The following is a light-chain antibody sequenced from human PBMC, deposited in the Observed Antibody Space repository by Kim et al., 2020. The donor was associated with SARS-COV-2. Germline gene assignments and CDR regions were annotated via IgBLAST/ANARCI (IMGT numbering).Light chain of an antibody. Sequence: EIVLTQSPATLSLSPGERATLSCRASQRVSTYLAWYQQKPGQAPRLLIYDASNRATGIPARFSGSGSGTDFTLTISSLEPEDFAVYYCQQHSNWPLTFGGGTKVDIK. CDR2: DAS. CDR3: QQHSNWPLT. V-gene: IGKV3-11*01. CDR1: QRVSTY. J-gene: IGKJ4*01.